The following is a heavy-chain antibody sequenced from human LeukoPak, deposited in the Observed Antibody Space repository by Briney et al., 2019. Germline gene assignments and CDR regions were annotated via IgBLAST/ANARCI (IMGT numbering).Heavy chain of an antibody. CDR3: ARDDGYAFDI. CDR2: IRYDGSNK. J-gene: IGHJ3*02. CDR1: GFTFSSYG. V-gene: IGHV3-30*02. Sequence: GGSLRLSCAASGFTFSSYGMHWVRQAPGKGLEWVAFIRYDGSNKYYADSVKGRFTISTDNAKNSLYLQMNSLRAEDTALYYCARDDGYAFDIWGQGTMVTVSS. D-gene: IGHD6-25*01.